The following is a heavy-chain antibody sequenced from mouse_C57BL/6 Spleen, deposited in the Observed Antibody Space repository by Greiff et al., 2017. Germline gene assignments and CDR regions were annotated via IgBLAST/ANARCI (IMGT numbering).Heavy chain of an antibody. J-gene: IGHJ3*01. V-gene: IGHV14-1*01. Sequence: VQLQQSGAELVRPGASVKLSCTASGFNIKDYYMHWVKQRPEQGLEWIGRIDPEDGDTEYAPKFQGKATMTADTSSNTAYLPLSSLTSEDTAVYYCTTRSNYLAWFAYWGQGTLVTVSA. CDR3: TTRSNYLAWFAY. CDR1: GFNIKDYY. D-gene: IGHD2-5*01. CDR2: IDPEDGDT.